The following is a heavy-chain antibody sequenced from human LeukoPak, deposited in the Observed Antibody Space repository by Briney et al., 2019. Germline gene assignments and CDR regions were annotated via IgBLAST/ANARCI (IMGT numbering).Heavy chain of an antibody. CDR1: GFTFSSYG. D-gene: IGHD5-18*01. Sequence: GGSLRLSCAASGFTFSSYGMHWVRQAPGKGLEWVSVIYSGGSTYYADSVKGRFTISRDNSKNTLYLQMNSLRAEDTAVYYCARARGIQLWPYYFDYWGQGTLVTVSS. CDR2: IYSGGST. J-gene: IGHJ4*02. CDR3: ARARGIQLWPYYFDY. V-gene: IGHV3-53*01.